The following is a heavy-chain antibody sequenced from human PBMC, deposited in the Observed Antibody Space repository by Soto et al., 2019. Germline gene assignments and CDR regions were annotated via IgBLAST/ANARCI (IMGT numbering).Heavy chain of an antibody. J-gene: IGHJ4*02. Sequence: EVQLLESGGGLVQPGGSLRLSCAASGFTFHIYPMTWVRQTPGKELEWVSTISRGADDTQYAEAVKGRFTLTRDDSKKTLYLQLNGLRAEDTAVYYCARRGERWLPEDYWGQGTLVTVSS. D-gene: IGHD6-19*01. CDR1: GFTFHIYP. CDR3: ARRGERWLPEDY. V-gene: IGHV3-23*01. CDR2: ISRGADDT.